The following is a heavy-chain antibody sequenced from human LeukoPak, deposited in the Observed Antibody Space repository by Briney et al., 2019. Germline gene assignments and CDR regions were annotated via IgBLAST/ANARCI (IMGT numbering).Heavy chain of an antibody. V-gene: IGHV4-39*07. Sequence: PSETLSLTCTVSGGSISSGDYYWSWIRQPPGKGLEWIGEINHSGSTNYNPSLKSRVTISVDTSKNQFSLKLSSVTAADTAVYYCARPGYCSSTSCSTFDYWGQGTLVTVSS. CDR3: ARPGYCSSTSCSTFDY. J-gene: IGHJ4*02. CDR1: GGSISSGDYY. D-gene: IGHD2-2*01. CDR2: INHSGST.